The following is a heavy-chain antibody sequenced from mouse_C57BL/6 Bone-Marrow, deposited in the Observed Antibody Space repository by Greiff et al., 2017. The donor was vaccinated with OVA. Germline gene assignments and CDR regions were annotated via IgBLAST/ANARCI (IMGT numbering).Heavy chain of an antibody. D-gene: IGHD1-1*01. CDR1: GFSFNTYA. CDR2: IRSKSNNYAT. CDR3: VRSRRYFDV. V-gene: IGHV10-1*01. Sequence: DVMLVESGGGLVQPKGSLKLSCAASGFSFNTYAMNWVRQAPGKGLEWVARIRSKSNNYATYYADSVKDRFTISRDDSESMLYLQMNNLKTEDTAMYYCVRSRRYFDVWGTGTTVTVSS. J-gene: IGHJ1*03.